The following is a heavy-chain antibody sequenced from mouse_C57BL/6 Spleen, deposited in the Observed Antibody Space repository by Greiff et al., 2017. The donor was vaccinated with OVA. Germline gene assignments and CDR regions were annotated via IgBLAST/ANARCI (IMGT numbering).Heavy chain of an antibody. V-gene: IGHV10-1*01. J-gene: IGHJ4*01. CDR3: VRFYDGYSYYAMDY. CDR2: IRSKSNNYAT. CDR1: GFSFNTYA. D-gene: IGHD2-3*01. Sequence: DVKLVESGGGLVQPKGSLKLSCAASGFSFNTYAMNWVRQAPGKGLEWVARIRSKSNNYATYYADSVKDRFTISRDDSESMLYLQMNNLKTEDTAMYYCVRFYDGYSYYAMDYWGQGTSVTVSS.